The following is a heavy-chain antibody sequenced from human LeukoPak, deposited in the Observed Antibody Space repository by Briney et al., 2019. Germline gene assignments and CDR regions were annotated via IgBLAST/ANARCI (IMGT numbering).Heavy chain of an antibody. CDR3: TRDLGDYEGYYFDY. CDR2: IRSKAYGGTT. J-gene: IGHJ4*02. V-gene: IGHV3-49*04. Sequence: GGCLRLSCTASGFTFGDYAMSWVRQAPGKGLEWVGFIRSKAYGGTTEYAASVKGRFTISRDDSKSIAYLQMNSLKTEDTAVYYCTRDLGDYEGYYFDYWGQGTLVTVSS. CDR1: GFTFGDYA. D-gene: IGHD4-17*01.